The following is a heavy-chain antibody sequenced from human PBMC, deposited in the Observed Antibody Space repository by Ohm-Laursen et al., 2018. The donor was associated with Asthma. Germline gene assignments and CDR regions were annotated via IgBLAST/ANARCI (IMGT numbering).Heavy chain of an antibody. D-gene: IGHD2-2*02. Sequence: ASVKVSCKVSGYTFTSYYIHWVRQAPGQGLEWMGWINPNSGGTNYAQKFQGWVTMTRDTSISTAYMELSRLRSDDTAVYYCARDRNPVVPAAKPYYYYGMDVWGQGTTVTVSS. J-gene: IGHJ6*02. V-gene: IGHV1-2*04. CDR2: INPNSGGT. CDR3: ARDRNPVVPAAKPYYYYGMDV. CDR1: GYTFTSYY.